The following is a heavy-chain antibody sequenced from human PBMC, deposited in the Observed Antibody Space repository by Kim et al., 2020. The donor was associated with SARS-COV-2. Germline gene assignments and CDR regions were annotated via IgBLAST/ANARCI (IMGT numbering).Heavy chain of an antibody. J-gene: IGHJ4*02. CDR2: INHSGST. Sequence: SETLSLTCAVYGGSFSGYYWSWIRQPPGKGLEWIGEINHSGSTNYNPSLKSRVTISVDTSKNQFSLKLSSVTAADTAVYYCARGSLQWLVRPSSSCFDYWGQGTLVTVSS. D-gene: IGHD6-19*01. V-gene: IGHV4-34*01. CDR1: GGSFSGYY. CDR3: ARGSLQWLVRPSSSCFDY.